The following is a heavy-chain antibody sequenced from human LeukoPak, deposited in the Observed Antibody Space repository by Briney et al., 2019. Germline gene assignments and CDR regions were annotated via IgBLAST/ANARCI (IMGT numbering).Heavy chain of an antibody. CDR3: ARARYREINYAYAGGFYYMDV. J-gene: IGHJ6*03. CDR2: ISYSGSN. Sequence: SSETLSLTCTVSGVSLSPYYWSWVRQSPGKGREWVGYISYSGSNNSHPSLKSRVTISVDMSKPQFYLELSSVTAADTAVYYCARARYREINYAYAGGFYYMDVWGKGTTVTVSS. V-gene: IGHV4-59*01. D-gene: IGHD1-26*01. CDR1: GVSLSPYY.